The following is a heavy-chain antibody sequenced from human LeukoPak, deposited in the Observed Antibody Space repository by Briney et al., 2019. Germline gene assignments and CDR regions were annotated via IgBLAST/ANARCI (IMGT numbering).Heavy chain of an antibody. V-gene: IGHV3-20*04. J-gene: IGHJ6*02. CDR2: INWNGGST. D-gene: IGHD3-16*01. CDR3: ARVFGRYYYYYGMDV. CDR1: GFTFDDYG. Sequence: GGSLRLSCAASGFTFDDYGMSWVRQAPGKGLEWVSGINWNGGSTGYADSVKGRFTISRDNAKNSLYLQMNSLRAEDTALYCCARVFGRYYYYYGMDVWGQGTTVTVSS.